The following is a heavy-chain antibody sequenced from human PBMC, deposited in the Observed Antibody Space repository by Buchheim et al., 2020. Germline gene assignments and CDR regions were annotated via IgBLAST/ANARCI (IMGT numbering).Heavy chain of an antibody. Sequence: EVQLVESGGGLVQPGKSLRLSCAASGFTFSDSAIYWVRQASGKGLEFVGRIRTKAEDYATAYAASLRGTFTVSRDDSKNMAYLQMSSLKTEDTAVYYCASAHYDSRSYYCFWGHGA. J-gene: IGHJ4*01. CDR3: ASAHYDSRSYYCF. CDR2: IRTKAEDYAT. V-gene: IGHV3-73*01. D-gene: IGHD3-22*01. CDR1: GFTFSDSA.